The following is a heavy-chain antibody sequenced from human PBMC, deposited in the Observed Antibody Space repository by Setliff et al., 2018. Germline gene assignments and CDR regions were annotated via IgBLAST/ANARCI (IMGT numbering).Heavy chain of an antibody. D-gene: IGHD5-18*01. CDR2: IIPMFGTP. Sequence: SVKVSCKTSGYNFITFGISWVRQAPGQGLEWMGGIIPMFGTPAYAQKFQDRVTIITDESTSTAYMELSSLRTEDTAVYYCAREGVDTRSSTDYRYYMDVWGKGTTVTVSS. CDR1: GYNFITFG. J-gene: IGHJ6*03. V-gene: IGHV1-69*05. CDR3: AREGVDTRSSTDYRYYMDV.